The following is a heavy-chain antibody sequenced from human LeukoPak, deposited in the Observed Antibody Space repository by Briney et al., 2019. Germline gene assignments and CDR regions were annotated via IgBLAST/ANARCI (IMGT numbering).Heavy chain of an antibody. J-gene: IGHJ2*01. Sequence: ASVKVSCKASGYTFTSYGISWVRQAPGQGLEWMGWINPNSGGTNYAQRFQGRVTMTRDTSISTAYMELSKLRSDDTAVYYCARDGAGVGCWYFDLWGRGTLVTVSS. CDR2: INPNSGGT. D-gene: IGHD1-26*01. V-gene: IGHV1-2*02. CDR3: ARDGAGVGCWYFDL. CDR1: GYTFTSYG.